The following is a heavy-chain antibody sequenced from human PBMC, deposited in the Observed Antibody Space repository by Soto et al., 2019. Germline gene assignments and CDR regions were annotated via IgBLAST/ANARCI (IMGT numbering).Heavy chain of an antibody. V-gene: IGHV4-59*01. J-gene: IGHJ6*02. CDR2: IHYTGTT. CDR3: ARGPRGAYYDFWSGSYYGMDV. D-gene: IGHD3-3*01. Sequence: SETLSLTCTVSRGSINNSYWTWIRQPPGKRLEWIGYIHYTGTTNHNPSLRGRVTMSVDTSNNQFSLKLSSVTAADTAVYYCARGPRGAYYDFWSGSYYGMDVWGQWTTVTVSS. CDR1: RGSINNSY.